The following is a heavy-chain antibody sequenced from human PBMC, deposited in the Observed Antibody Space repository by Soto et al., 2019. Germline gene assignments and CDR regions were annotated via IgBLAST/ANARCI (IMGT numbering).Heavy chain of an antibody. Sequence: GASVKVSCKASGYTFTSYGISWVRQAPGQRLEWMGWINAGNGNIKYSQKFQGRVTITRDTSASTAYMELSSLRFEDTAVYYCARADNFALHESSGIVGATNLAEFDYWGQGTLVTVSS. V-gene: IGHV1-3*01. CDR2: INAGNGNI. D-gene: IGHD1-26*01. CDR1: GYTFTSYG. J-gene: IGHJ4*02. CDR3: ARADNFALHESSGIVGATNLAEFDY.